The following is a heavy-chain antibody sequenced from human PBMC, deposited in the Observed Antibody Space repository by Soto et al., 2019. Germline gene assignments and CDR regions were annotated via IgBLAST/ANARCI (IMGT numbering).Heavy chain of an antibody. Sequence: GGSLRLSCAASGVTCGSYWMSWVRQAPGKGLEWVANIKQDGSEKYYVGSVKGRFTISRDNAKNSLYLQMNSLRAEDTAVYYCARSKYGSGSSFDPSGQGPLLTGS. CDR2: IKQDGSEK. J-gene: IGHJ5*02. CDR3: ARSKYGSGSSFDP. CDR1: GVTCGSYW. D-gene: IGHD3-10*01. V-gene: IGHV3-7*01.